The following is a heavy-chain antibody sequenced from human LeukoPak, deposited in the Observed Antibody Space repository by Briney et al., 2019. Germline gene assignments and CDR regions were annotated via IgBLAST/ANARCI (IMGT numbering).Heavy chain of an antibody. V-gene: IGHV3-49*03. CDR1: GFTFDDFA. Sequence: PGGSLRLSCSASGFTFDDFAVSWFRQAPGKGLEWVGFIRSKAFGGTPEYAASVRGRFTISRDDSKSIAYLQMNSLKTGDTAVYYCTRNTVTVHFDYWSQGTLVTVSS. CDR3: TRNTVTVHFDY. J-gene: IGHJ4*02. CDR2: IRSKAFGGTP. D-gene: IGHD4-17*01.